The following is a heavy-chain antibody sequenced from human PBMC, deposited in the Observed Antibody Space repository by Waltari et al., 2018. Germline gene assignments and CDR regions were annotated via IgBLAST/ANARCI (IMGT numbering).Heavy chain of an antibody. D-gene: IGHD3-10*01. CDR3: AKGIRATATYFYMDV. J-gene: IGHJ6*03. Sequence: EARLEESGGGLEQPGKSLRLSCSASGFTFSTYAMTWVRQAPGKGLEWVSSISDDGQTSFEADSVKGRCIISRDNSKSTLFLHLNSLRGDDTARYYCAKGIRATATYFYMDVWGKGTTVTVSS. CDR2: ISDDGQTS. CDR1: GFTFSTYA. V-gene: IGHV3-23*04.